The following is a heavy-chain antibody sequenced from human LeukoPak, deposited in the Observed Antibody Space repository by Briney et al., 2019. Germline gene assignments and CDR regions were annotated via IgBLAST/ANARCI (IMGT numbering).Heavy chain of an antibody. D-gene: IGHD1-20*01. CDR3: ARITGTSEYFDS. CDR2: ISYDGSNK. J-gene: IGHJ4*02. CDR1: GFTFSSYA. V-gene: IGHV3-30-3*01. Sequence: GGSLRLSCAASGFTFSSYAMHWVRQAPGKGLEWVAVISYDGSNKYYADSVKGRFTISRDNSKNTLYLQMSSLRAEDTATYYCARITGTSEYFDSWGQGTLVTVSS.